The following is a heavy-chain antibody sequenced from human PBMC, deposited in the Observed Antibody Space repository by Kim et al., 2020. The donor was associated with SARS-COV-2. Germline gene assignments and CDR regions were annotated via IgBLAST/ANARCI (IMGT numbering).Heavy chain of an antibody. V-gene: IGHV1-18*01. D-gene: IGHD2-15*01. CDR1: GYTFTSYG. J-gene: IGHJ4*02. Sequence: ASVKVSCKASGYTFTSYGISWVRQAPGQGLEWMGWISAYNGNTNYAQKLQGRVTMTTDTSTSTAYMELRSLRSDDTAVYYCARVSGYCRGGSCYRALGYWGQGTLVTVSS. CDR2: ISAYNGNT. CDR3: ARVSGYCRGGSCYRALGY.